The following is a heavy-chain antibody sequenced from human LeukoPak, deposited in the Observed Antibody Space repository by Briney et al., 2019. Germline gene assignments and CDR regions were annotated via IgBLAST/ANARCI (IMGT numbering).Heavy chain of an antibody. D-gene: IGHD2-2*01. Sequence: GGSLRLSCVASGFTFSSYGMHWVRQAPGKGLEWVAFIRYDGSNKYYADSVKGRFTISRDNSKNTLYLQMNSLRAEDTAVYYCATDFYAGIVVVPADFDYWGQGTLVTVSS. CDR3: ATDFYAGIVVVPADFDY. CDR1: GFTFSSYG. V-gene: IGHV3-30*02. CDR2: IRYDGSNK. J-gene: IGHJ4*02.